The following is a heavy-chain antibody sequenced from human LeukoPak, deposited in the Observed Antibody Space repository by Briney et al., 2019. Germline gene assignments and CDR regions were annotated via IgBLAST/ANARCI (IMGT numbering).Heavy chain of an antibody. CDR3: ASHPATVANDAFDI. Sequence: AASVKVSCKASGYTFTGYYMHWVRQAPGQGLEWMGWINPNSGGTNYAQKFQGRVTMTRDTSISTAYMELSRLRSDDTAVYYCASHPATVANDAFDIWGQGTMVTVSS. V-gene: IGHV1-2*02. J-gene: IGHJ3*02. CDR1: GYTFTGYY. D-gene: IGHD6-19*01. CDR2: INPNSGGT.